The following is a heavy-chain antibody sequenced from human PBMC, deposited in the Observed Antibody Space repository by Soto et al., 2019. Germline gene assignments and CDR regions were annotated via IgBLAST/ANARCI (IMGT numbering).Heavy chain of an antibody. Sequence: QEQLVQSGAEVKKPGASVKVSCKASEYTFTSYDINWVRQATGQGLEWMGWMSPNSGDTGYARKFQGRVTMTRDTAISTADMELRSLRSEDTAVDYCARGPPNWGFDSWGQGTLVTVSS. J-gene: IGHJ4*02. V-gene: IGHV1-8*01. D-gene: IGHD7-27*01. CDR2: MSPNSGDT. CDR1: EYTFTSYD. CDR3: ARGPPNWGFDS.